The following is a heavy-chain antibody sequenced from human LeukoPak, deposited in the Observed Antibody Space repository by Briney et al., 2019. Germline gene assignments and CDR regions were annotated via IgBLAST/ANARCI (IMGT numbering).Heavy chain of an antibody. CDR3: AKGVGATNY. D-gene: IGHD1-26*01. J-gene: IGHJ4*02. V-gene: IGHV3-23*01. CDR2: ISGSGGST. Sequence: GGSLRLSCAASGCTFSSYAMSWVRQAPGKGLEGVSAISGSGGSTYYADSVKGRFTISRDNSKNTLYLQMHSLRAQDTAVYYCAKGVGATNYWGQGTLVPVSS. CDR1: GCTFSSYA.